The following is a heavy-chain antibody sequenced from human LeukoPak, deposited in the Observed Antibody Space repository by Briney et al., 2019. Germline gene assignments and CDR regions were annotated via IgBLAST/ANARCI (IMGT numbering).Heavy chain of an antibody. CDR3: ARLEMGSPLPYSSPRRWFDP. J-gene: IGHJ5*02. CDR1: GGSISSYY. D-gene: IGHD6-13*01. V-gene: IGHV4-59*08. CDR2: IYYSGST. Sequence: SETLSLTCTVSGGSISSYYWSWIRQPPGKGLEWIGYIYYSGSTNYNPSLKSRVTISVDTSKNQFSLKLSSVTAADTAVYYCARLEMGSPLPYSSPRRWFDPWGQGTLVTVSS.